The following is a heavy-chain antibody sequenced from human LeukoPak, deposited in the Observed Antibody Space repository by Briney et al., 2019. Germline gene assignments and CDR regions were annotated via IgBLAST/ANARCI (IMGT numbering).Heavy chain of an antibody. Sequence: SETLSLTCTVSGGSISSYYWSWIRQPPGKGLEGIGYIYYSGSTNYNPSLKSRVTISVDTSKNQFSLKLSSVTAADTAVYCCARSNMGILTGYSGYYYYYGMDVWGQGTTVTVSS. CDR3: ARSNMGILTGYSGYYYYYGMDV. J-gene: IGHJ6*02. V-gene: IGHV4-59*01. CDR2: IYYSGST. D-gene: IGHD3-9*01. CDR1: GGSISSYY.